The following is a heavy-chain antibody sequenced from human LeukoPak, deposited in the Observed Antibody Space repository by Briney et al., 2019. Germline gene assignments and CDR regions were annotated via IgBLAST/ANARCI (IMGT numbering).Heavy chain of an antibody. V-gene: IGHV3-9*01. J-gene: IGHJ4*02. CDR1: GFTFDDYA. CDR3: ATPRGIAAAGEDFDY. CDR2: ITWNSDRK. Sequence: GGSLRLSCAASGFTFDDYAMHWVRQAPGKGLEWVSGITWNSDRKGYADSVKGRFTISRDNSKNTLYLQLNSLRAEDTAVYYCATPRGIAAAGEDFDYWGQGTLVTVSS. D-gene: IGHD6-13*01.